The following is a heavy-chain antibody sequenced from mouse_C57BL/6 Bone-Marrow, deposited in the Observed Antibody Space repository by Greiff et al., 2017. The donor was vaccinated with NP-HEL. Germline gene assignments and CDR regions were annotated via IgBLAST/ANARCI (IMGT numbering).Heavy chain of an antibody. Sequence: VKLMESGPELVKPGASVKISCKASGYAFSSSWMNWVKQRPGKGLEWIGRIYPGDGDTNYNGKFKGKATLTADKSSSTAYMQLSSLTSEDSAVYFCAKRGSDYYAMDYWAQGTSVTVSS. D-gene: IGHD3-1*01. CDR1: GYAFSSSW. V-gene: IGHV1-82*01. CDR2: IYPGDGDT. J-gene: IGHJ4*01. CDR3: AKRGSDYYAMDY.